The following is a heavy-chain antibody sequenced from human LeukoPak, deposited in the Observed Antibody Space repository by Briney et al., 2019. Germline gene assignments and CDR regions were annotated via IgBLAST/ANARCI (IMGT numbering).Heavy chain of an antibody. CDR3: ARGYDSSGYYYYFDY. V-gene: IGHV4-34*01. CDR2: INHSGST. D-gene: IGHD3-22*01. J-gene: IGHJ4*02. CDR1: GGSFSGYY. Sequence: SETLSLTCAVYGGSFSGYYWSWIRQPPGKGLEWIGEINHSGSTNYNPSLKSRVTISVDTSKNQFSLKLSSVTAADTAVYYCARGYDSSGYYYYFDYRGQGTLVTVSS.